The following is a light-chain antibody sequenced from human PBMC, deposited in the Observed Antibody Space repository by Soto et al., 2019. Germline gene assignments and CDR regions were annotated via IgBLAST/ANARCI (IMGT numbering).Light chain of an antibody. J-gene: IGKJ1*01. CDR1: QSVSGK. V-gene: IGKV3D-15*01. CDR2: GSS. CDR3: QQYNNWPPVT. Sequence: EIVMTQSPATLSVSPGETATLSCRASQSVSGKLAWFQQKPGQAPRLLISGSSTRATGIPARFSGSGSGTEFTLTISSLQSEDFAVYYCQQYNNWPPVTFGQGTKVDIK.